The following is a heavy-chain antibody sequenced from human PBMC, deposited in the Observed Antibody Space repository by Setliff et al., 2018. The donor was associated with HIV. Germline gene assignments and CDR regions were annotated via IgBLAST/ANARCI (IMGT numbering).Heavy chain of an antibody. CDR1: GYSINDGYH. J-gene: IGHJ4*01. CDR3: VRDRALRFSQSPSLHYFDV. Sequence: SETLSLTCLVFGYSINDGYHWGWIRQSPRKGLEWIGSIYNSGRASYNPSRRSRASLSIDTSKNRFSRRLNPVTAADTAVYYCVRDRALRFSQSPSLHYFDVWGQGILVTVSS. V-gene: IGHV4-38-2*02. CDR2: IYNSGRA.